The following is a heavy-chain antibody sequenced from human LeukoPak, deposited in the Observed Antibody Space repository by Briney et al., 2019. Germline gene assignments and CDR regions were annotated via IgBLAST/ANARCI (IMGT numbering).Heavy chain of an antibody. CDR3: ARSHRGGIVVVVAATGFDP. CDR2: IYHSGST. D-gene: IGHD2-15*01. Sequence: PSETLSLTCTVSGYSISRGYYWGWIRQPPGKGLEWIGSIYHSGSTYYNPSLKSRVTISVDTSKNQFSLKLSSVTAADTAVYYCARSHRGGIVVVVAATGFDPWGQGTLVTVSS. V-gene: IGHV4-38-2*02. CDR1: GYSISRGYY. J-gene: IGHJ5*02.